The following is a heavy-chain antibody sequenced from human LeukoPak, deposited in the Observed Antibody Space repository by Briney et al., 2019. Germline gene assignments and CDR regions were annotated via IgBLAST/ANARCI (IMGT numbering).Heavy chain of an antibody. J-gene: IGHJ4*02. V-gene: IGHV3-43*02. Sequence: YPGGSLRLSCAASGFTFDDYAMHWGRQAPGKGLEWVSLICGDGGSTYYADSVKGRFTISRDNSKNSLYLQMNSLRTEDTALYYCAKDSESSGYYYSACDYWGQGTLVTVSS. CDR1: GFTFDDYA. D-gene: IGHD3-22*01. CDR2: ICGDGGST. CDR3: AKDSESSGYYYSACDY.